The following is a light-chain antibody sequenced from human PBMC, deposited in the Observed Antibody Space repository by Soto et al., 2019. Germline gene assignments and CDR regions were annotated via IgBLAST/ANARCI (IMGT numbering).Light chain of an antibody. CDR3: HHCQPYGDSPPLT. J-gene: IGKJ4*01. Sequence: EIVFTQSPFTLSFYPLGIATLSCSASQSVRHYLAWYQQKPGQDPGLLIYDAFCGATSVPSRFSGSGSGTEFALTISRLEPEDFAVYYCHHCQPYGDSPPLTFGGGTKVDIK. CDR2: DAF. CDR1: QSVRHY. V-gene: IGKV3-20*01.